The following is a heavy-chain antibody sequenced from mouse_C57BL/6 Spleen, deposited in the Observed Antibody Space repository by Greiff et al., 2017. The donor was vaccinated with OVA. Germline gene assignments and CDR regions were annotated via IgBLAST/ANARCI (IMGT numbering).Heavy chain of an antibody. Sequence: LQESGAELVKPGASVKLSCKASGYTFTEYTIHWVKQRSGQGLEWIGWFYPGSGSIKYNEKFKDKATLTADKSSSTVYMELSRLTSEDSAVYFCARHEEGYYYGQPGFAYWGQGTLVTVSA. CDR1: GYTFTEYT. CDR2: FYPGSGSI. J-gene: IGHJ3*01. V-gene: IGHV1-62-2*01. D-gene: IGHD1-1*01. CDR3: ARHEEGYYYGQPGFAY.